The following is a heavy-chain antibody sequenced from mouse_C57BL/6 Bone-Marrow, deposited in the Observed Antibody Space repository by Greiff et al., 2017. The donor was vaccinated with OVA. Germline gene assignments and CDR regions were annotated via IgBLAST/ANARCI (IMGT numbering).Heavy chain of an antibody. D-gene: IGHD1-1*01. CDR3: ARPYYYGSPYYFDY. CDR1: GYTFTSYG. V-gene: IGHV1-81*01. Sequence: VMLVESGAELARPGASVKLSCKASGYTFTSYGISWVKQRTGQGLEWIGEIYPRSGNTYYNEKFKGKATLTADKSSSTAYMELRSLTSEDSAVYFCARPYYYGSPYYFDYWGQGTTLTVSS. J-gene: IGHJ2*01. CDR2: IYPRSGNT.